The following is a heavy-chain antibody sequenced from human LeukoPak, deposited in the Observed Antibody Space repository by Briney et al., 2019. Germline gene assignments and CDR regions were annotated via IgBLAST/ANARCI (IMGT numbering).Heavy chain of an antibody. Sequence: GGSLRLSCAASGFTFSSYAMSWVRQAPGKGLDWVSVINDGGDSTYYAGSVKGRFTISRDNSKNTLYLQMNSLRAEDTAVYYCAKDRADSSVFDYWGQGTLVTVSS. D-gene: IGHD6-19*01. CDR2: INDGGDST. V-gene: IGHV3-23*01. J-gene: IGHJ4*02. CDR1: GFTFSSYA. CDR3: AKDRADSSVFDY.